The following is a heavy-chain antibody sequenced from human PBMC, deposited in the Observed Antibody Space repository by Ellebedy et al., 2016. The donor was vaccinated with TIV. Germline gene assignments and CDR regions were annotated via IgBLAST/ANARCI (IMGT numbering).Heavy chain of an antibody. CDR1: GGSFSGYC. D-gene: IGHD5-12*01. V-gene: IGHV4-34*01. CDR3: AGTRGYGHVY. CDR2: ISHSGSG. J-gene: IGHJ4*02. Sequence: MPSETLSLTCAVYGGSFSGYCWPWIRQPPGKGLEWLGEISHSGSGNYKPSLESRLTISVDKSSNQFSLKLSYVTAADTAVYYCAGTRGYGHVYWGLGTLVTVSS.